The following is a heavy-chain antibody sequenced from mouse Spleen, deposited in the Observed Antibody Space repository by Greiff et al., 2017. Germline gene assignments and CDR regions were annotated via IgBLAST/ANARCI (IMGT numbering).Heavy chain of an antibody. D-gene: IGHD2-10*01. CDR1: GFTFSDYY. CDR2: ISDGGSYT. Sequence: EVQLVESGGGLVKPGGSLKLSCAASGFTFSDYYMYWVRQTPEKRLEWVATISDGGSYTYYPDSVKGRFTISRDNAKNNLYLQMSSLKSEDTAMYYCARAAYYGNYGYFDVWGAGTTVTVSS. CDR3: ARAAYYGNYGYFDV. V-gene: IGHV5-4*02. J-gene: IGHJ1*01.